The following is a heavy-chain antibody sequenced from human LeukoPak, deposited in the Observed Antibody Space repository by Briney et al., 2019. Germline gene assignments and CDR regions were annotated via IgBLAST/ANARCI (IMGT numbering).Heavy chain of an antibody. CDR1: GGTFSSYA. CDR2: IIPILGIA. V-gene: IGHV1-69*04. CDR3: ASPLSGSNAAFDI. D-gene: IGHD1-26*01. Sequence: SVKVSCKASGGTFSSYAISRVRQAPGQGLEWMGRIIPILGIANYAQKFQGRVTITADKSTSTAYMELSSLRSEDTAVYYCASPLSGSNAAFDIWGQGTMVTVSS. J-gene: IGHJ3*02.